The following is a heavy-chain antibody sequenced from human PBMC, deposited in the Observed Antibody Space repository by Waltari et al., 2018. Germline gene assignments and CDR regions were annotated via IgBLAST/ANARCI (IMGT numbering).Heavy chain of an antibody. V-gene: IGHV4-34*01. J-gene: IGHJ5*02. D-gene: IGHD3-10*01. CDR3: ARGVGRVSLRWFGELSGNWFDP. CDR2: INHSGST. CDR1: GGSFSGYY. Sequence: QVQLQQWGAGLLKPSETLSLTCAVYGGSFSGYYWSWIRQPPGKGLEWIGEINHSGSTNYNPSLKSRVTRSVDTSKNQFSLKLSSVTAADTAVYYCARGVGRVSLRWFGELSGNWFDPWGQGTLVTVSS.